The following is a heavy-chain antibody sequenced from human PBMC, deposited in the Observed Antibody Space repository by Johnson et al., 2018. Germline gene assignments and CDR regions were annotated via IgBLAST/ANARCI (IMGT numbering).Heavy chain of an antibody. CDR2: ISYDGSNK. Sequence: QVQLVQSGGGVVQPGRSLRLSCAASGFTFSSYGMHWVRQAPGKGLEWVAVISYDGSNKYYADSVKGRFTISSDNSKNTLYLQMNSLRAEDPAVYYCANWDHMYDAFDSWGQGTMVTVSA. V-gene: IGHV3-30*18. CDR1: GFTFSSYG. CDR3: ANWDHMYDAFDS. J-gene: IGHJ3*02. D-gene: IGHD1-14*01.